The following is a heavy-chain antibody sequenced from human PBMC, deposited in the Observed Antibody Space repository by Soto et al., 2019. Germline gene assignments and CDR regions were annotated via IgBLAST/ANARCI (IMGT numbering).Heavy chain of an antibody. V-gene: IGHV3-15*01. CDR2: IKSKTDGGTT. D-gene: IGHD6-13*01. Sequence: PGGSLRLSCAASGFTFSNAWMSWVRQAPGKGLEWVGRIKSKTDGGTTDYAAPAKGRFTISRDDSKNTLYLQMNSLKTEDTAVYYCTTESSSWYHAFDIWGQGTMVTVSS. CDR3: TTESSSWYHAFDI. J-gene: IGHJ3*02. CDR1: GFTFSNAW.